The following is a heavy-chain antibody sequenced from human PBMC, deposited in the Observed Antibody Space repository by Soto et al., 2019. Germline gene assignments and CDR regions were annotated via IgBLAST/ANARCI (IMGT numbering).Heavy chain of an antibody. CDR2: IYYSGST. Sequence: QVQLQESGPGLVKPSQTLSLTCTVSGGSISSGGYYWSWIRQHPGKGLEWIGYIYYSGSTYYNPSLKSRVXTSPDXXKNQFSLKLSSVTAADTAVYYCAREQGGGTNWFDPWGQGTLVTVSS. J-gene: IGHJ5*02. CDR3: AREQGGGTNWFDP. V-gene: IGHV4-31*03. CDR1: GGSISSGGYY. D-gene: IGHD3-16*01.